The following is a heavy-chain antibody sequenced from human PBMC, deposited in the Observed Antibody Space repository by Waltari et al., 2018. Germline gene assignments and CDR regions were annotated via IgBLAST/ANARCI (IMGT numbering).Heavy chain of an antibody. V-gene: IGHV1-2*02. J-gene: IGHJ4*02. CDR2: INPNSGGT. D-gene: IGHD3-22*01. CDR3: ARDSDSSGYHLPYFDY. CDR1: GYTFTGYY. Sequence: QVQLVQSGAAVKKPGASGTVSCKASGYTFTGYYMHWVRRRPGQGLEWMGWINPNSGGTNYAQKFQGRVTMTRDTSISTAYMELSRLRSDDTAVYYCARDSDSSGYHLPYFDYWGQGTLVTVSS.